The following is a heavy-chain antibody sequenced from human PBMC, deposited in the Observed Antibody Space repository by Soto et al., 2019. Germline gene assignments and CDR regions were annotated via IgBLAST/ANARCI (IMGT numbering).Heavy chain of an antibody. D-gene: IGHD3-9*01. Sequence: SETLSLTCTVSGCSIGTYYWIWIRQPPGKGLEWIGYIYYRGNTNYNPSLKSRVTISLDTPKNQFSLKLSSVTAADTAVYYCARPPGYYDILTGYTTYYFDYWGQGILVTVSS. CDR1: GCSIGTYY. V-gene: IGHV4-59*08. CDR2: IYYRGNT. J-gene: IGHJ4*02. CDR3: ARPPGYYDILTGYTTYYFDY.